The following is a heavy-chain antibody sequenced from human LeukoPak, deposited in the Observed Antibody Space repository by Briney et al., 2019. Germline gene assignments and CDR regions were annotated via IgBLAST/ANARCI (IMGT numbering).Heavy chain of an antibody. J-gene: IGHJ4*02. D-gene: IGHD3-22*01. V-gene: IGHV3-23*01. CDR2: INVSGDNT. Sequence: GGSLRLSCAASGFTFNSYAMSWVRQAPGKGLEWVSTINVSGDNTYYADSVKGRLTISRDNSKSTLYLQVSSLTAEDTAVYYCARESRESKLANYFYDSSGFSNIDYWGQGTLVTVSS. CDR1: GFTFNSYA. CDR3: ARESRESKLANYFYDSSGFSNIDY.